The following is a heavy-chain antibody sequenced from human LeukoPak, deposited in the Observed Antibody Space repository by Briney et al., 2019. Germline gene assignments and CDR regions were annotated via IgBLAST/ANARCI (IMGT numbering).Heavy chain of an antibody. CDR2: INHSGSP. CDR3: ARLGGWYLYYYYYCMDV. V-gene: IGHV4-34*01. D-gene: IGHD6-19*01. J-gene: IGHJ6*03. Sequence: SETLSLTCAVYGGSFSGYYWSWIRQPPGKGLEWIGDINHSGSPNYNPSLKRRVTISVDTSKNQFSLKLSSVTAADTAVYYCARLGGWYLYYYYYCMDVWGKGTTVTISS. CDR1: GGSFSGYY.